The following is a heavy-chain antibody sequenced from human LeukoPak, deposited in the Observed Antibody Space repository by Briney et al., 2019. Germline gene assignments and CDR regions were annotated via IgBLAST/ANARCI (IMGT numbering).Heavy chain of an antibody. CDR1: GYTFTSHY. D-gene: IGHD6-19*01. CDR3: ARVIIAVAASVAFDI. J-gene: IGHJ3*02. V-gene: IGHV1-46*03. Sequence: ASVKVSCKASGYTFTSHYMHWVRQDPGQGLEWMGIINPSGGSTSYAQKFQGRVTMTRDTSTSTVYMELSSLRSEDTAVYYCARVIIAVAASVAFDIWGQGTMVTVSS. CDR2: INPSGGST.